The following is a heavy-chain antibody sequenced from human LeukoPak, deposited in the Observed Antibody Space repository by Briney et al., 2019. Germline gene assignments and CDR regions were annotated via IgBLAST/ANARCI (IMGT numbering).Heavy chain of an antibody. CDR1: GFSVGNNY. Sequence: HPGGSLRLSCEVSGFSVGNNYMNWVRQAPGKGLEWVSATFTGGTTYYADSVKGRFTISRDTSKNTLHLQMNNLRPEDTAVYYCAREGYHNSRGSQSWYTAAWGQGTLVIVSS. J-gene: IGHJ5*02. CDR3: AREGYHNSRGSQSWYTAA. D-gene: IGHD2/OR15-2a*01. V-gene: IGHV3-53*01. CDR2: TFTGGTT.